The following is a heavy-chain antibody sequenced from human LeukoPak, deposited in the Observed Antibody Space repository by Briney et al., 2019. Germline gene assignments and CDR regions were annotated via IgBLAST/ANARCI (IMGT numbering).Heavy chain of an antibody. CDR2: IKQDGSEK. Sequence: QPGGSLRLSCAASGFTFSSYWMSWVRQAPGKGLEWVANIKQDGSEKYYVDSVKGRFTISRDNAKNSLYLQMNSLRAEDTAVYYCARDRYCSGGSCYGSYMDVWGKGTTVTVS. CDR1: GFTFSSYW. V-gene: IGHV3-7*01. D-gene: IGHD2-15*01. CDR3: ARDRYCSGGSCYGSYMDV. J-gene: IGHJ6*03.